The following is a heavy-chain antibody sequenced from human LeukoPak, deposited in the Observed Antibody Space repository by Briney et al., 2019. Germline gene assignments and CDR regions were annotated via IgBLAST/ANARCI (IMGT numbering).Heavy chain of an antibody. CDR2: ISYSGTT. J-gene: IGHJ4*02. Sequence: SETLSLTCAVSGGSISSTSYYWTWLRQPPGKGLEWIGGISYSGTTYYNPSLQSRVTISVDTSRDQLSLKLSSVTAADTALYYCTCDSSGYYYFDYWGQGTLVTVSS. V-gene: IGHV4-39*01. D-gene: IGHD3-22*01. CDR1: GGSISSTSYY. CDR3: TCDSSGYYYFDY.